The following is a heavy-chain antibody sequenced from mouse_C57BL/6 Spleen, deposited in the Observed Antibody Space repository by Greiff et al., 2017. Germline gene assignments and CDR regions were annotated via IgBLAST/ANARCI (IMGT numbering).Heavy chain of an antibody. CDR1: GFNIKDDY. CDR3: TRWLLRRYFDV. V-gene: IGHV14-4*01. Sequence: EVQLQESGAELVRPGASVKLSCTASGFNIKDDYMHWVKQRPEQGLEWIGWIDPENGDTEYASKFQGKATITADTSSNTAYLQLSSLTSEDTAVYYCTRWLLRRYFDVWGTGTTVTVSS. CDR2: IDPENGDT. D-gene: IGHD2-3*01. J-gene: IGHJ1*03.